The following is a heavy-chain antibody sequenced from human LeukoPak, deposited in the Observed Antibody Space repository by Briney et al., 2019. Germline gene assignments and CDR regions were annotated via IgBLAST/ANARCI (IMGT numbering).Heavy chain of an antibody. CDR1: VDSISGYY. V-gene: IGHV4-59*01. Sequence: SETLSLTCTVSVDSISGYYCSWIRQPPGKGLEWIGYMYYSGNTNYNPSLKSRLTTSLDTSKNQFSLKLSSVTAADTAVYYCERGKYYLDYWGQGTLVTVSS. CDR3: ERGKYYLDY. CDR2: MYYSGNT. J-gene: IGHJ4*02.